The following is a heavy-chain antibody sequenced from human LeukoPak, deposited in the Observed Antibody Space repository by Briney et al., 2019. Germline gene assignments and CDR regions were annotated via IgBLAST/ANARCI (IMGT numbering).Heavy chain of an antibody. J-gene: IGHJ6*03. CDR2: IIPIFGTA. CDR3: AREGPPRSTYYYDSSRGDYYYYYMDV. D-gene: IGHD3-22*01. Sequence: ASVKVSCKASGGTFSSYAISWVRQAPGQGLEWMGGIIPIFGTANYAQKFQGRVTITTDESTSTAYMELSSLRSEDTAVYYCAREGPPRSTYYYDSSRGDYYYYYMDVWGKGTTVTVSS. V-gene: IGHV1-69*05. CDR1: GGTFSSYA.